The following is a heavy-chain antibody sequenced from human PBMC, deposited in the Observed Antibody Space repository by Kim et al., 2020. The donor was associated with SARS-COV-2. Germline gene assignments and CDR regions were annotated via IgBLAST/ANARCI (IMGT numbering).Heavy chain of an antibody. J-gene: IGHJ5*02. CDR1: GDSVSSNSAA. D-gene: IGHD6-13*01. CDR2: TYYRSKWYN. Sequence: SQTLSLTCAISGDSVSSNSAAWNWIRQSPSRGLEWLGRTYYRSKWYNDYAVSVKSRITINPDTSKNQFSLQLNSVTPEDTAVYYCARGGRGGGSSWYWSEENWFDPWGQGTLVTVSS. CDR3: ARGGRGGGSSWYWSEENWFDP. V-gene: IGHV6-1*01.